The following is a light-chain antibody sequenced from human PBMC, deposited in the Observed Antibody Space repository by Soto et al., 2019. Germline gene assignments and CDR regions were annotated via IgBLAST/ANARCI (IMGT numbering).Light chain of an antibody. Sequence: QSVLTQPPSVSGAPGQRVTISCTGSSSNIGAGYDVHWYHQLPGTAPKLLIYGNSNRPSGVPDRFSGSKSVTSASLAITGLQAEDEADYYCQSYDSSLSGYVFGTGTKLTVL. V-gene: IGLV1-40*01. CDR2: GNS. J-gene: IGLJ1*01. CDR3: QSYDSSLSGYV. CDR1: SSNIGAGYD.